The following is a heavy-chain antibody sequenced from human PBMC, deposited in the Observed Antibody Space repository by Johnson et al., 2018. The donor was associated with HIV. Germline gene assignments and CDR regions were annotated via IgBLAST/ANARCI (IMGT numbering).Heavy chain of an antibody. Sequence: VQLVESGGGLVQPGGSLRLSCAACGFTFSSYWMHWVRQAPGKGLVWVSRINSDGSSTSYADSVKGRFTISRDNSKNTLFLQMNSLRAEDTAVYYCAKEQWFGELFSAFDIWGQGTMVTVSS. D-gene: IGHD3-10*01. J-gene: IGHJ3*02. CDR2: INSDGSST. CDR3: AKEQWFGELFSAFDI. V-gene: IGHV3-74*01. CDR1: GFTFSSYW.